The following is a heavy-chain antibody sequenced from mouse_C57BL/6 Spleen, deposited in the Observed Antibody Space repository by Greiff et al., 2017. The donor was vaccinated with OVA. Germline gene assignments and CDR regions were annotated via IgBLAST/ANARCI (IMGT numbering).Heavy chain of an antibody. D-gene: IGHD2-3*01. CDR3: ARGRDGYHYAMDY. CDR2: INPNNGGT. CDR1: GYTFTDYN. V-gene: IGHV1-22*01. J-gene: IGHJ4*01. Sequence: VQLQQSGPELVKPGASVKMSCKASGYTFTDYNMHWVKQSHGKSLEWIGYINPNNGGTSYNQKFKGKATLTVNKSSSTAYMELRSLTSEDSAVYYGARGRDGYHYAMDYWGQGTSVTVSS.